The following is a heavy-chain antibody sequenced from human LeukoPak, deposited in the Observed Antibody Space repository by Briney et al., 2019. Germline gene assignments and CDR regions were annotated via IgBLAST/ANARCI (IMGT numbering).Heavy chain of an antibody. CDR1: GFTFSSYG. Sequence: PGGSLRLSCAASGFTFSSYGMHWVRQAPGKGLEWMAVISYDGSNKYYADSVKGRFTISRDNSKNTLYLQMNSLRAEDTAVYYCAKDLITGTGYGMDVWGQGTTVTVSS. CDR3: AKDLITGTGYGMDV. V-gene: IGHV3-30*18. J-gene: IGHJ6*02. CDR2: ISYDGSNK. D-gene: IGHD1-20*01.